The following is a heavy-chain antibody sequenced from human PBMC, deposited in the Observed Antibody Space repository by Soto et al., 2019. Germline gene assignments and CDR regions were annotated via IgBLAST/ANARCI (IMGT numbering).Heavy chain of an antibody. CDR1: GGSISSYY. V-gene: IGHV4-59*01. CDR3: ARGGNIVLLVYARDY. J-gene: IGHJ4*02. Sequence: SETLSLTCTVSGGSISSYYWSWIRQPPGKGLEWIGYIYYSGSTNYNPSLKSRVTISVDTSKNQFSLKLSSVTAADTAVYYCARGGNIVLLVYARDYWGQGTLVTVSS. D-gene: IGHD2-8*01. CDR2: IYYSGST.